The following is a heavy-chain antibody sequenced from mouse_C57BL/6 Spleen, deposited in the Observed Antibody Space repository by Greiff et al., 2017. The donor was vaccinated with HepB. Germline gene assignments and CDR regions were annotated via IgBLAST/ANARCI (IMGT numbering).Heavy chain of an antibody. Sequence: VQLVESGAELARPGASVKLSCKASGYTFTSYGISWVKQRTGQGLEWIGEIYPRSGNTYYNEKFKGKATLTADKSSSTAYMELRSLTSEDSAVYFCARWWDGYAMDYWGQGTSVTVSS. V-gene: IGHV1-81*01. J-gene: IGHJ4*01. CDR2: IYPRSGNT. CDR3: ARWWDGYAMDY. CDR1: GYTFTSYG. D-gene: IGHD1-1*02.